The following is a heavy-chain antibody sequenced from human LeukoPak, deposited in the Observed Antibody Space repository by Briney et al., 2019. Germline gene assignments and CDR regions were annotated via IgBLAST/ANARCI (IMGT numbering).Heavy chain of an antibody. CDR2: ISSSSSYT. Sequence: GGSLRLTCAASGFTFSDYYMSWIRQAPGKGLEWVSYISSSSSYTNYADSVKGRFTISRDNAKNSLYLQMNSLRAEDTAVYYCARLGWATAPLDYWGQGTLVTVSS. CDR1: GFTFSDYY. D-gene: IGHD5-12*01. CDR3: ARLGWATAPLDY. V-gene: IGHV3-11*06. J-gene: IGHJ4*02.